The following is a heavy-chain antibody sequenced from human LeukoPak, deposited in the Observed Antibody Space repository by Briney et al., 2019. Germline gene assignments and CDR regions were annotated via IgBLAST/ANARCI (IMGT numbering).Heavy chain of an antibody. CDR2: ISYDGSNK. CDR1: GYTFTSYA. J-gene: IGHJ3*02. Sequence: SCKASGYTFTSYAMHWVRQAPGKGLEWVAVISYDGSNKYYADSVKGRFTISRDNSKNTLYLQMNSLRAEDTAVYYCARDLSYDSSGYDAFDIWGQGTMVTVSS. D-gene: IGHD3-22*01. V-gene: IGHV3-30-3*01. CDR3: ARDLSYDSSGYDAFDI.